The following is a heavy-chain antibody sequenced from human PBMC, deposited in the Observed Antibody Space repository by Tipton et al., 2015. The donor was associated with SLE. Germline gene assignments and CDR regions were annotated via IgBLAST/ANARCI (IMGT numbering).Heavy chain of an antibody. V-gene: IGHV3-30*04. CDR1: EFTFNTYM. J-gene: IGHJ6*03. CDR2: ISYDGTKK. Sequence: SLRLSCAASEFTFNTYMMHWVRQAPGKGLEWVAAISYDGTKKYYADSLNGRFTISRDNSKNTLYLQMNSLRTDDTAIYYCARPPPGSGYRTYYYFMDVWGKGTTVSVSS. D-gene: IGHD3-22*01. CDR3: ARPPPGSGYRTYYYFMDV.